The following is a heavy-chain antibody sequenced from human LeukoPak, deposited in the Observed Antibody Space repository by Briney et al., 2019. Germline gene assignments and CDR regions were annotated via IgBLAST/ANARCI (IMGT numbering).Heavy chain of an antibody. J-gene: IGHJ4*02. CDR1: GFTFGDYA. V-gene: IGHV3-49*03. Sequence: GGSLRLSCTASGFTFGDYAMSWFRQAPGKGLEWVSLIRYKAYAGTTEYAASVKGRFTISRDDSKNIAYLQVNSVKTEDTAVYYCTRDCSSTNCFVDYWGQGTLVTVSS. CDR3: TRDCSSTNCFVDY. D-gene: IGHD2-2*01. CDR2: IRYKAYAGTT.